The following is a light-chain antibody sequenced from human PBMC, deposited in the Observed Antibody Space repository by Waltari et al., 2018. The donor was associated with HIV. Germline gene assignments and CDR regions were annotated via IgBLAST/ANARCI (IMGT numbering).Light chain of an antibody. CDR3: QQYYKWPLT. J-gene: IGKJ5*01. CDR2: GAS. Sequence: EIVMLQYPATLSVSPGERATLSCRASQSVSSKLAWYQQKPGQAPRLLIYGASTRSTGIPGRFSGSESGTAFILTISSLQSEDCAVYYCQQYYKWPLTFGQGTRLEIK. CDR1: QSVSSK. V-gene: IGKV3D-15*01.